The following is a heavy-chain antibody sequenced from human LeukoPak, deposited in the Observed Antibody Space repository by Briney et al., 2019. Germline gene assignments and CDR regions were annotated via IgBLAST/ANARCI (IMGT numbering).Heavy chain of an antibody. J-gene: IGHJ4*02. D-gene: IGHD3-22*01. Sequence: ASVKVSCKASGGTFSSYAISWVRQAPGQGLEWMGRIIPILGIANYAQKFQGRVTITADKSTSTAYMELSSLRSEDTAVYYCARVDLYWDSSGYSQAANDYWGQGTLVTVSS. CDR3: ARVDLYWDSSGYSQAANDY. V-gene: IGHV1-69*04. CDR2: IIPILGIA. CDR1: GGTFSSYA.